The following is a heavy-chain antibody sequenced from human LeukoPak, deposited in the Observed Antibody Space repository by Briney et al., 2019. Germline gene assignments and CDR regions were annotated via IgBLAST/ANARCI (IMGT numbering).Heavy chain of an antibody. CDR1: GYTFTGYY. Sequence: ASVKVSCKASGYTFTGYYMHWVRQATGQGLEWMGWMNPNSGRTGYAQNFQGRITITRNTSISAAYMELSSLRSEDTAVYYCTRETSSRYFDYWGQGTLVTVSS. J-gene: IGHJ4*02. V-gene: IGHV1-8*03. CDR2: MNPNSGRT. CDR3: TRETSSRYFDY.